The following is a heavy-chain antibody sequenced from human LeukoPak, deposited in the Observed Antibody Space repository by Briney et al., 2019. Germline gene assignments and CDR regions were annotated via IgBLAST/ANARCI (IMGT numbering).Heavy chain of an antibody. J-gene: IGHJ4*02. Sequence: PGGSLRLSCAASGFTVSSNYMSWVRQAPGKGLEWVSVIYSGGSTYYADSVKGRFTISRDNSKNTLYLQMNSLRAEDTAVYYCARWGYCSGGSCEPRGLDYWGQGTLVTVSS. V-gene: IGHV3-53*01. CDR2: IYSGGST. CDR3: ARWGYCSGGSCEPRGLDY. CDR1: GFTVSSNY. D-gene: IGHD2-15*01.